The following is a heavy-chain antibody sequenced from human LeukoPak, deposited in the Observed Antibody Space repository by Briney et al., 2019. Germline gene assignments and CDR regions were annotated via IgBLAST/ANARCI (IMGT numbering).Heavy chain of an antibody. V-gene: IGHV4-39*01. CDR2: IYYSGNT. CDR1: GGSISSNSHF. CDR3: ARGTSYYDSSGHDY. J-gene: IGHJ4*02. D-gene: IGHD3-22*01. Sequence: SETLSLTCSVSGGSISSNSHFWGWIRQPPGKGLEWIGSIYYSGNTYYNPSLKSRVTISVDTSKNQYSLKLSSVTAADTAVYYCARGTSYYDSSGHDYWGQGTLVTVSS.